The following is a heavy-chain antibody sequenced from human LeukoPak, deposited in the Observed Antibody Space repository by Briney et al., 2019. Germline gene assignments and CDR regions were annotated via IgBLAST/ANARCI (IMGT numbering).Heavy chain of an antibody. CDR3: ARAGGHTYFDL. CDR1: GGSISTYS. CDR2: IFASGSI. V-gene: IGHV4-4*07. J-gene: IGHJ2*01. Sequence: SETLSLTCTVSGGSISTYSWNWIRHPAGKGLEWIGRIFASGSINYSPSLKSRLTMSVDTSGNQFSLILSSLTAADTAVYYCARAGGHTYFDLWGRGTLLTVSS. D-gene: IGHD2-2*02.